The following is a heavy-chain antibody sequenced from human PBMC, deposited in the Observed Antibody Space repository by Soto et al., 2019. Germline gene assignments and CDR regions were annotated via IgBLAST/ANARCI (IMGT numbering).Heavy chain of an antibody. Sequence: SQTLSLTCAISGDSVSSNSAAWNWIRQSPSRGLEWLGRTYYRSKWYNDYAVSVKSRITINPDTSKNQFSLQLNSVTPEDTAVYYCARIRRYYDSSGYYYATPHGHNYYYYYGMDVWGQGTTVTVSS. J-gene: IGHJ6*02. CDR3: ARIRRYYDSSGYYYATPHGHNYYYYYGMDV. CDR1: GDSVSSNSAA. CDR2: TYYRSKWYN. D-gene: IGHD3-22*01. V-gene: IGHV6-1*01.